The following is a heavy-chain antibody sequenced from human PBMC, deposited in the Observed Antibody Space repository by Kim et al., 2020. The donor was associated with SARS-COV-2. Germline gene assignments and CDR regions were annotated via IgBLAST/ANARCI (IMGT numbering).Heavy chain of an antibody. CDR3: AGPRSGYSYGSYYYYGMDV. D-gene: IGHD5-18*01. J-gene: IGHJ6*02. V-gene: IGHV4-39*01. Sequence: SETLSLTCTVSGGSISSSSYYWGWIRQSPGKGLEWIGSIYYSGSTYYNPSLKSRVTISVDTSKNQFSLKLSSVTAADTAVYYCAGPRSGYSYGSYYYYGMDVWGQGTTVTVSS. CDR1: GGSISSSSYY. CDR2: IYYSGST.